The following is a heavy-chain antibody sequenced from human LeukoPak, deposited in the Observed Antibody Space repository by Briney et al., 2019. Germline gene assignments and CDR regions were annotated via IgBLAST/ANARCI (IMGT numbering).Heavy chain of an antibody. Sequence: PGGSLRLSCAASGFTFSTYSMNWVRQAPGKGLEWFSYISSSSSTMYYADSVKGRFTISRDNSKNTLYLQMNSLRAEDTAVYYCARGLHYDILTAYAAGTPFDYWGQGTLVTVSS. D-gene: IGHD3-9*01. V-gene: IGHV3-48*01. J-gene: IGHJ4*02. CDR3: ARGLHYDILTAYAAGTPFDY. CDR1: GFTFSTYS. CDR2: ISSSSSTM.